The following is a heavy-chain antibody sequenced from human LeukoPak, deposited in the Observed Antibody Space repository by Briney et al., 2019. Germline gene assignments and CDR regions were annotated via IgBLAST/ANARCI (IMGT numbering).Heavy chain of an antibody. Sequence: ASVTVSCTASGYTFTSYDINWVRQATGQGLEWMGWMNPNSGNTGYAQKFQGRVTMTRNTSISTAYLQWSSLKASDTAMYYCARRIAATDSAKYYFDSWGQGTLVTVSS. J-gene: IGHJ4*02. V-gene: IGHV1-8*01. CDR1: GYTFTSYD. CDR2: MNPNSGNT. D-gene: IGHD6-13*01. CDR3: ARRIAATDSAKYYFDS.